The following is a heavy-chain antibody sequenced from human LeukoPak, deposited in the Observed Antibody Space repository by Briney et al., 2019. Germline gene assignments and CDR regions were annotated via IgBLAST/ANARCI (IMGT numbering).Heavy chain of an antibody. J-gene: IGHJ4*02. CDR1: GFTFSTYG. D-gene: IGHD3-9*01. CDR2: IWFDGSNK. Sequence: GGSLSLSWAASGFTFSTYGMHWVRQAPGKGLGWVAFIWFDGSNKYYTDSVKGRFTISRDNSKNTLYLQMNSLRDEDTAVYYCARDFYDILTGYGVPIDYWGQGTLVTVSS. CDR3: ARDFYDILTGYGVPIDY. V-gene: IGHV3-33*01.